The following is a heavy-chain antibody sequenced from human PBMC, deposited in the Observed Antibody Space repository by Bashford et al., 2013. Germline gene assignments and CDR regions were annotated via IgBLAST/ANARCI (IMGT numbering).Heavy chain of an antibody. D-gene: IGHD4-17*01. V-gene: IGHV3-9*01. CDR3: AKYAGRDGGYLGDY. J-gene: IGHJ4*02. Sequence: HSGGSLRLSCAASGFTFVDYAMHWVRQAPGKGLEWVSGISWNSGSIGYADSVKGRFTISRDNSKNTLYLQMSGLRDDDTATYHCAKYAGRDGGYLGDYWGQGALVTVSS. CDR1: GFTFVDYA. CDR2: ISWNSGSI.